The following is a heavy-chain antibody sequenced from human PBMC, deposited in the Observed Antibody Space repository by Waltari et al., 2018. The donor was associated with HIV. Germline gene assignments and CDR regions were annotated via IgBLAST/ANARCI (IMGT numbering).Heavy chain of an antibody. CDR1: GYRVTTYW. CDR3: ARPGLAYCGGDCYYHF. J-gene: IGHJ4*02. V-gene: IGHV5-51*01. D-gene: IGHD2-21*02. Sequence: VQLLQSGTEVKKPGESLTISCKASGYRVTTYWLAWVCQRPGKGLEWMGIVYPGDSETRYSPSFEGQVTISVDKSIATAYLQWSSLKASDSAVYYCARPGLAYCGGDCYYHFWGQGTLVSVSS. CDR2: VYPGDSET.